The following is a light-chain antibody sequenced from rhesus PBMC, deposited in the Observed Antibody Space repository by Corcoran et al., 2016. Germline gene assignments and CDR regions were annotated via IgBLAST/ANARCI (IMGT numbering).Light chain of an antibody. CDR3: QQYSSSPLT. CDR2: KAS. CDR1: QSISIW. J-gene: IGKJ4*01. Sequence: DIQMTQSPSSPSASVGDTVTITCRASQSISIWLAWYQQKPVKPPKLLIYKASSLQSGVPSRFSGSGYGTDFTLTISSLQSEDFETDYCQQYSSSPLTFGGGTKVELK. V-gene: IGKV1-22*01.